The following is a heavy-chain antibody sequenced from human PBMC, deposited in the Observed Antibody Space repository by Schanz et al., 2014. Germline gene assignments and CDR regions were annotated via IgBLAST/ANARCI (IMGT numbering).Heavy chain of an antibody. Sequence: DVQLLESGGGLVQPGGSLRLSCAASGFTFNSYAMTWVRQAPGKGLEWVSSISHSGGSKYYADSVKGRFTISRDNSENTLYRQMNSLSADDTAVVYCAKGMGCGSGGGCCECYDYGLDVGGQGTAVAV. D-gene: IGHD2-15*01. CDR1: GFTFNSYA. CDR3: AKGMGCGSGGGCCECYDYGLDV. J-gene: IGHJ6*02. V-gene: IGHV3-23*01. CDR2: ISHSGGSK.